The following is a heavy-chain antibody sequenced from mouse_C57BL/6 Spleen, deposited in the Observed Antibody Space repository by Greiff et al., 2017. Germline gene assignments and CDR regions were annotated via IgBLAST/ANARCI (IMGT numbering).Heavy chain of an antibody. V-gene: IGHV1-82*01. J-gene: IGHJ2*01. CDR1: GYAFSSSW. D-gene: IGHD2-5*01. Sequence: QVQLQQSGPELVKPGASVKISCKASGYAFSSSWMNWVKQRPGKGLEWIGRIYPGEGDTNYNGKFKGKATLTADKSSSTAYMQLSSLTSEDSAVYFCAREDSNYICDYWGQGTTLTVSS. CDR3: AREDSNYICDY. CDR2: IYPGEGDT.